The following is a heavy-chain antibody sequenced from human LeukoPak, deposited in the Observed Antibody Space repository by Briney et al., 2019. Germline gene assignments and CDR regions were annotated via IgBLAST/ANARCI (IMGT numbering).Heavy chain of an antibody. J-gene: IGHJ6*02. V-gene: IGHV4-59*01. CDR2: IYYSGST. Sequence: SETLSLTCTVSGGSISSYYWSWIRQPPGKGLEWIGYIYYSGSTNYNPSLKSRVTISVDTSKNQFSLKPSSVTAADTAVYYCARDNSGHGDNGMDVWGQGTTVTVSS. CDR1: GGSISSYY. D-gene: IGHD3-10*01. CDR3: ARDNSGHGDNGMDV.